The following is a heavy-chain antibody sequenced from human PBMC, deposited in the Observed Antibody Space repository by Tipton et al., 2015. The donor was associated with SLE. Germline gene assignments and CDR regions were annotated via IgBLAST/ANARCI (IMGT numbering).Heavy chain of an antibody. Sequence: QVQLVQSGAEVKKPGASVKVSCKASGYTFTSYGISWVRQAPGQGLEWMGWIIPIFGTANYAQKFQGRVTITADESTSTAYMELSSLRSEDTAVYYCARDGYCSGGSCPFDYWGQGTLVTVSS. V-gene: IGHV1-69*01. J-gene: IGHJ4*02. D-gene: IGHD2-15*01. CDR3: ARDGYCSGGSCPFDY. CDR2: IIPIFGTA. CDR1: GYTFTSYG.